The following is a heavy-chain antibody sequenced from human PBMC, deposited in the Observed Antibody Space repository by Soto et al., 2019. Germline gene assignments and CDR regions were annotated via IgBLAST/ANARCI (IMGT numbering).Heavy chain of an antibody. V-gene: IGHV3-30-3*01. CDR2: ISYDGSNK. D-gene: IGHD3-3*01. CDR3: ARDFLAYYDFWSRYQDY. J-gene: IGHJ4*02. CDR1: VFTFCSYA. Sequence: AGSLRLSCAASVFTFCSYAMHGFRQAPGKGLEWVAVISYDGSNKYYADSVKGRFTISRDNSKNTLYLQMNSLRAEDTAVYYCARDFLAYYDFWSRYQDYWGQGTLVTVSS.